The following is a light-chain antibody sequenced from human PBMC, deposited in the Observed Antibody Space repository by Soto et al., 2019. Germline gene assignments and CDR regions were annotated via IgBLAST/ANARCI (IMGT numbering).Light chain of an antibody. V-gene: IGLV2-23*02. Sequence: QSALTQPASVSGSPGQSITISCTGTSSDVGSYNLVSWYQQHPGKAPKLMIYEVIKWPSGVSNRFSGSKSGNTASLTISGLQAEDEADYYCCSYAGRTTLMFGGGTQLTVL. CDR1: SSDVGSYNL. J-gene: IGLJ3*02. CDR3: CSYAGRTTLM. CDR2: EVI.